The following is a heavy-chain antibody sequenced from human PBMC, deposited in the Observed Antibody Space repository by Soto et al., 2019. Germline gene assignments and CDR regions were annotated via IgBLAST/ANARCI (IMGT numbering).Heavy chain of an antibody. CDR1: GFTVSSNY. CDR2: IYSGGST. Sequence: PGGSLRLSCAASGFTVSSNYMSWVRQAPGKGLEWVSVIYSGGSTYYADSVKGRFTISRDNSKNTLYLQMNSLRAEDTAVYYCARGMTTYYYYGMDVWGQGTTVTVSS. J-gene: IGHJ6*02. V-gene: IGHV3-66*01. CDR3: ARGMTTYYYYGMDV. D-gene: IGHD4-17*01.